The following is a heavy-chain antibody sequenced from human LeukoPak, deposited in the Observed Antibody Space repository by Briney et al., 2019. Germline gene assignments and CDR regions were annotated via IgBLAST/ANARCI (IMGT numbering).Heavy chain of an antibody. CDR2: TSSDLNVK. V-gene: IGHV3-30-3*01. CDR1: GFTFRNYV. D-gene: IGHD6-25*01. CDR3: ARVAGRSVDY. J-gene: IGHJ4*02. Sequence: PGGSLRLSCAASGFTFRNYVIHWVRQAPGKGLEWVAVTSSDLNVKLYADSVKGRFTISRDNAKNSLYLQMNSLRAEDTAVYYCARVAGRSVDYWGQGTLVTVSS.